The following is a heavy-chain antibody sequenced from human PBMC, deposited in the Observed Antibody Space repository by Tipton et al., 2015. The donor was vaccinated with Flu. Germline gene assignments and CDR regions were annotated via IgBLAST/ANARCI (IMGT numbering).Heavy chain of an antibody. D-gene: IGHD3-22*01. CDR3: AREGYYDSSGLTTFDY. CDR2: TYYRSKWYN. V-gene: IGHV6-1*01. J-gene: IGHJ4*02. CDR1: GDSVSSSSAA. Sequence: GLVKPSQTLSLTCAISGDSVSSSSAAWNWIRQSPLRGLEWLGRTYYRSKWYNDYAVPLHGRITINPDTTQNQFSLHLKSVTPEDTAAYYCAREGYYDSSGLTTFDYWGQGTLVTVSS.